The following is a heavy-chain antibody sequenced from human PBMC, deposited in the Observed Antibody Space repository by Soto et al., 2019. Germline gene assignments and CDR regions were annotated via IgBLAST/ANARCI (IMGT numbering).Heavy chain of an antibody. V-gene: IGHV4-59*08. Sequence: SETLSLTCTVSGGSISGYYWSWMRLPPEKGLEWIGNIHYGGNTNYNPSLESRVTISVDTSKNQFSLKVNSVTAADTAVFYCARHYCSGGNCYYFDYWGQGSLVIGSS. CDR2: IHYGGNT. CDR1: GGSISGYY. J-gene: IGHJ4*02. CDR3: ARHYCSGGNCYYFDY. D-gene: IGHD2-15*01.